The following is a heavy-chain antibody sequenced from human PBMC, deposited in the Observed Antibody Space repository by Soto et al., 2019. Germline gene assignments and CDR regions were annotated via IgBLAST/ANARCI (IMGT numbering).Heavy chain of an antibody. CDR3: VKDSLGHCRGGDCYFDP. V-gene: IGHV3-9*01. Sequence: TGGSLRLSCAASGFTFDDYAMHWVRQAPGKGLEWVSGVGWNSGSLRYADSVKGRFTISRDNAKKSLYLQMNSLRAEDTALYFCVKDSLGHCRGGDCYFDPWGQGTLVTVSS. J-gene: IGHJ4*02. CDR2: VGWNSGSL. CDR1: GFTFDDYA. D-gene: IGHD2-15*01.